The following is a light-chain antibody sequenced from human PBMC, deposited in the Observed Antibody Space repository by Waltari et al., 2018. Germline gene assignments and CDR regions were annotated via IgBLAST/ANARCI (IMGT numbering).Light chain of an antibody. J-gene: IGKJ2*01. Sequence: DIVMTQSPDSLAVSLGERATINCKSSQSVLYSSNNKNYLAWYQQKPGQPPKLLMYWASTRDSGVPDRFSGGGSGTDFTLTISSLQAEDVAVYYCQQYYSSPYTFGQGTKLEIK. CDR3: QQYYSSPYT. CDR1: QSVLYSSNNKNY. V-gene: IGKV4-1*01. CDR2: WAS.